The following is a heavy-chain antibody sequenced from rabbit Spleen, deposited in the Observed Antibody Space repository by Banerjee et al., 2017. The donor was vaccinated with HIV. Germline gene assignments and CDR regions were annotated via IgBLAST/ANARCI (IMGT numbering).Heavy chain of an antibody. CDR3: ASDIGTTYYPV. CDR2: IDPVFGIT. D-gene: IGHD8-1*01. CDR1: GFDFSSNA. Sequence: EESGGDLVKPGASLTLTCTASGFDFSSNAMYWVRQAPGKGLEWIGYIDPVFGITYYANWVNGRFTISSHNAQNTLYLQLNSLTAADTATYFCASDIGTTYYPVWGQGTLVTVS. V-gene: IGHV1S47*01. J-gene: IGHJ3*01.